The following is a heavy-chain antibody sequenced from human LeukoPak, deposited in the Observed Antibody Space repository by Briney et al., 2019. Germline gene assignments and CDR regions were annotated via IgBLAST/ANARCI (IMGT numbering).Heavy chain of an antibody. CDR3: ARHFYGSGSYRAYGMDV. CDR2: IYSNGST. CDR1: GGSISSYY. J-gene: IGHJ6*02. Sequence: SETLCLTCTVSGGSISSYYWSWIRQPPGKGLEWIGYIYSNGSTNYNPSLKSRVTISVATSKNQFSLKVSSVTAADTAVYYCARHFYGSGSYRAYGMDVWGQGTTVT. V-gene: IGHV4-59*08. D-gene: IGHD3-10*01.